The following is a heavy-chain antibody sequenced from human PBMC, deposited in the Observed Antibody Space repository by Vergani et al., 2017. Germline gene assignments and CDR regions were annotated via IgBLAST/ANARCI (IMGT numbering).Heavy chain of an antibody. D-gene: IGHD1-26*01. J-gene: IGHJ6*03. CDR2: INHSGST. Sequence: QVQLQESGPGLVTPSPTLSLICTVSGGSISSGDYYWSWIRQPPGKGLEWIGEINHSGSTNYNPSLKSRVTISVDTSKNQFSLKLSSVTAADTAVYYCAGIVGATRNYYYYMDVWGKGTTVTVSS. CDR1: GGSISSGDYY. CDR3: AGIVGATRNYYYYMDV. V-gene: IGHV4-30-4*08.